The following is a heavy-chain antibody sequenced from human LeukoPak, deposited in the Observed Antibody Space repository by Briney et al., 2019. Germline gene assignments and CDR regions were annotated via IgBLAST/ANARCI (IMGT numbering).Heavy chain of an antibody. V-gene: IGHV3-23*01. J-gene: IGHJ6*02. CDR2: ISGSGTDT. CDR1: GFTFSSYA. D-gene: IGHD6-6*01. Sequence: GGSLRLSCGGSGFTFSSYAMSWVRQAPGKGLEWVSAISGSGTDTFYANSVKGRFTISRDNPKNTLYLQMNSLRAEDTAVYYCARVPIASSSGDYRYGMDVWGQGTTVTVSS. CDR3: ARVPIASSSGDYRYGMDV.